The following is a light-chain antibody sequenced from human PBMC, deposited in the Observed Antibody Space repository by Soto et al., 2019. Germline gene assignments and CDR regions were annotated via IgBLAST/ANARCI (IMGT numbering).Light chain of an antibody. CDR2: GAS. CDR1: QTVTTTH. V-gene: IGKV3D-20*02. Sequence: PGERATLSCRASQTVTTTHLAWYQQKPGQAPRLLIYGASTRATGIPDRFSGGGSGTDFTLTISRLEPEDFAVYYCQQRGNWPLYTFGQGTKVE. CDR3: QQRGNWPLYT. J-gene: IGKJ2*01.